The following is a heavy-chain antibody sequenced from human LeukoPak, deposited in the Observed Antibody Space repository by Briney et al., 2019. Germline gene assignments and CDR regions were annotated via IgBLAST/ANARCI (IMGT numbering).Heavy chain of an antibody. V-gene: IGHV1-8*01. J-gene: IGHJ6*02. CDR1: GYTFTSYD. CDR2: MNPNSGNT. Sequence: APVKVSCKASGYTFTSYDINWVRQATGQGLEWMGWMNPNSGNTGYAQKFQGRVTMTRNTSISTAYMELSSLRSEDTAVYYCARGATVTTFLYYYGMDVWGQGTTVTVSS. CDR3: ARGATVTTFLYYYGMDV. D-gene: IGHD4-17*01.